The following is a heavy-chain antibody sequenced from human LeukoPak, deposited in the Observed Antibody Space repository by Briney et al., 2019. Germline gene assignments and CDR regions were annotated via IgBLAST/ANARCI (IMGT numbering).Heavy chain of an antibody. J-gene: IGHJ4*02. CDR1: GGTFSSYA. CDR2: IIPILGIA. Sequence: ASVKVSCKPSGGTFSSYAISWVRQAPGQGLEWMGRIIPILGIANYAQKFQGRVTITADKSTSTAYMELSSLRSEDTAVYYCARARVFKRGRIAVAYLDYWGQGTLVTVSS. V-gene: IGHV1-69*04. D-gene: IGHD6-19*01. CDR3: ARARVFKRGRIAVAYLDY.